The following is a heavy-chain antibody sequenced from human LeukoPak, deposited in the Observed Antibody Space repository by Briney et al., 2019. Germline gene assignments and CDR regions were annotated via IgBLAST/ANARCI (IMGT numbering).Heavy chain of an antibody. D-gene: IGHD3-22*01. CDR1: GFTFSSYA. CDR2: ISGSGGST. J-gene: IGHJ4*02. V-gene: IGHV3-23*01. CDR3: AKVGDSSGYLYYFDY. Sequence: RGSLRLSCAASGFTFSSYAMSWVRQAPGKGLEWVSAISGSGGSTYYADSVKGRFTISRDNSKNTLYLQMNSLRAEDTAVYYCAKVGDSSGYLYYFDYWGQGTLVTVSS.